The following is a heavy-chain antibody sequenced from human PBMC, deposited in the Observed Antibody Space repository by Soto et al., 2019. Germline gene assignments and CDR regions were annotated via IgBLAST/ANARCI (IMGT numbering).Heavy chain of an antibody. Sequence: GGSLRLSCAASGFTFDDYTMHWVRQAPGKGLEWVSLISWDGGSTYYADSVKGRFTISRDNSKNSLYLQMNSLRTEDTALYYCAKDNTAAAGTAPFDYWGQGTLVTVSS. CDR2: ISWDGGST. CDR1: GFTFDDYT. CDR3: AKDNTAAAGTAPFDY. J-gene: IGHJ4*02. D-gene: IGHD6-13*01. V-gene: IGHV3-43*01.